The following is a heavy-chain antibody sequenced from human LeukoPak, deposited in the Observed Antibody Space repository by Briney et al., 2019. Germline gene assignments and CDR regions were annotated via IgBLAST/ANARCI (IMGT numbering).Heavy chain of an antibody. CDR1: GGSFSGYY. CDR2: INHSGST. J-gene: IGHJ4*02. V-gene: IGHV4-34*01. D-gene: IGHD2-2*02. CDR3: ARGSGVVPAAIRSSLIDY. Sequence: SSETLSLTCAVYGGSFSGYYWSWIRQPPGKGLEWIGEINHSGSTNYNPSLKSRVTISVDTSKNQFSLKLSSVTAADTAVYYCARGSGVVPAAIRSSLIDYWGQGTLVTVSS.